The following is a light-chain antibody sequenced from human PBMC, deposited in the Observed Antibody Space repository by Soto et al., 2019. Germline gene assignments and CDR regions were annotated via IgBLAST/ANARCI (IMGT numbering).Light chain of an antibody. CDR3: QHYNNWPPGRT. J-gene: IGKJ1*01. CDR1: QIVSSN. Sequence: EIVMTQSPATLSVSPGERATLSCRASQIVSSNLAWYQQKPGQSPRLLIYVASTRATGTPARFSGSGSETEFTLTISSLQSEDSALYYCQHYNNWPPGRTFGQGTKVEIK. V-gene: IGKV3-15*01. CDR2: VAS.